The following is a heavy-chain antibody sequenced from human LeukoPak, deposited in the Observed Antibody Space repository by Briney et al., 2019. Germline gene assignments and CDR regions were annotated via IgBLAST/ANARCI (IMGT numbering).Heavy chain of an antibody. CDR2: IYAGDSST. J-gene: IGHJ4*02. CDR1: GFTFSTYS. CDR3: ARHSCYDS. D-gene: IGHD3-16*01. V-gene: IGHV5-51*01. Sequence: GESLKISCKGSGFTFSTYSFAWVRQMPGKGLEWMGVIYAGDSSTRYSPSFQGQVTISVDKSISTVYLQWRSLKASDSAIYYCARHSCYDSWGQGTLVTVSS.